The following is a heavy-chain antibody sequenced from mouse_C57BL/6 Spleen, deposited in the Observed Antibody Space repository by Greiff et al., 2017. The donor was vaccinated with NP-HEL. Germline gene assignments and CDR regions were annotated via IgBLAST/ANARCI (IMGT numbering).Heavy chain of an antibody. CDR2: ISNGGGST. Sequence: EVMLVESGGGLVQPGGSLKLSCAASGFTFSDYYMYWVRQTPEKRLEWVAYISNGGGSTYYPDTVKGRFTISRDNAKNTLYLQMSRLKSEDTAMYYCARHDLGRGMGYWGQGTSVTVSS. V-gene: IGHV5-12*01. J-gene: IGHJ4*01. CDR1: GFTFSDYY. CDR3: ARHDLGRGMGY. D-gene: IGHD4-1*01.